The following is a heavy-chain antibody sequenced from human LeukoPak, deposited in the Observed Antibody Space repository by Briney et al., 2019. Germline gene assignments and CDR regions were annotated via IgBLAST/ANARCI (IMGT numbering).Heavy chain of an antibody. J-gene: IGHJ4*02. CDR2: IGKDGSWI. Sequence: GGSLRLSCTASGFSVSGYWMSWVRQAPGQGLEWVANIGKDGSWIHYADSVKGRFTISRDNAKNSLSLQMNSLRADDTAIYYCARDLDFYATDYWGQGTLVTVSS. D-gene: IGHD2/OR15-2a*01. CDR1: GFSVSGYW. V-gene: IGHV3-7*01. CDR3: ARDLDFYATDY.